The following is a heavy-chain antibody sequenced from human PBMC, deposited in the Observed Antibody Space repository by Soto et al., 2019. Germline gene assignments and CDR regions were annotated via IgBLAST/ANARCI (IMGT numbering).Heavy chain of an antibody. V-gene: IGHV3-30-3*01. Sequence: QVQLVESGGGVVQPGRSLRLSCAASGFTFSSYAMHWVRQAPGKGLEWVAVISYDGSNKYYADSVKGRFTISRDNSKNTLYMHMNSLRAEDTAVYYCARDRGSSSWYYFDYWGQGTLVTVSS. CDR1: GFTFSSYA. D-gene: IGHD6-13*01. CDR3: ARDRGSSSWYYFDY. J-gene: IGHJ4*02. CDR2: ISYDGSNK.